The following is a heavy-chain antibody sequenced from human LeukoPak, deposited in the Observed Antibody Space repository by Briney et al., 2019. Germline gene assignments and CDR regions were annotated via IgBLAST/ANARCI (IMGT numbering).Heavy chain of an antibody. CDR1: GFTFSNAW. CDR3: TTTAGSGVEVYYYYGMDV. CDR2: IKSKTDGGTI. J-gene: IGHJ6*02. V-gene: IGHV3-15*07. Sequence: GGSLRLSCAASGFTFSNAWMNWVRQAPGKGLEWVGRIKSKTDGGTIDYAAPVKGRFTISRDDSKNTLYLQMNSLKTEDTAVYYCTTTAGSGVEVYYYYGMDVWGQGTTVTVSS. D-gene: IGHD6-25*01.